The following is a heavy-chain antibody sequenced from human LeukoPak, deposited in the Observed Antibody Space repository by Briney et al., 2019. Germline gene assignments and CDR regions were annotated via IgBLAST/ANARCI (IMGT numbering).Heavy chain of an antibody. J-gene: IGHJ4*02. CDR3: AKGGLYYYDSSGYEGNYFDY. V-gene: IGHV3-23*01. D-gene: IGHD3-22*01. CDR1: GFTFSSYA. Sequence: PGGSLRLSCAASGFTFSSYAMSWVRQAPGKGLEWVSAISGSGGSTYYADSVKGRFTISRDNSKNTLYLQMNSLRAEDTAVYYCAKGGLYYYDSSGYEGNYFDYWGQGTLVTVSS. CDR2: ISGSGGST.